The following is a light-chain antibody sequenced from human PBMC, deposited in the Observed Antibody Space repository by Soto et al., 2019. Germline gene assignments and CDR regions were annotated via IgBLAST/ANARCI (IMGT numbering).Light chain of an antibody. V-gene: IGLV2-8*01. Sequence: HPPSASRSPGQSVTISFTGTISYIGGYKHVSWYQQYPGKAPKLLIYEFTERPSVVPDRFSGSKSGNTASLKVSGLKVEDEADYYCSSSAGSNNFVVFATWTKVPVL. CDR1: ISYIGGYKH. CDR3: SSSAGSNNFVV. CDR2: EFT. J-gene: IGLJ1*01.